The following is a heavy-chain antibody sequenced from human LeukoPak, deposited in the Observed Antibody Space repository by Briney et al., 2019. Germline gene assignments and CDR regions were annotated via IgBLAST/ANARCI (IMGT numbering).Heavy chain of an antibody. CDR3: ARDLYSSGWTDASDI. V-gene: IGHV1-2*02. CDR1: GYTFTGYY. CDR2: INPNSGGT. Sequence: ASVKVSCKASGYTFTGYYMHWVRQAPGQGLEWMGWINPNSGGTNYAQKFQGRVTMTRDTSISTAYMELSRLRSDDTAVYYCARDLYSSGWTDASDIWGQGTMVTVSS. J-gene: IGHJ3*02. D-gene: IGHD6-19*01.